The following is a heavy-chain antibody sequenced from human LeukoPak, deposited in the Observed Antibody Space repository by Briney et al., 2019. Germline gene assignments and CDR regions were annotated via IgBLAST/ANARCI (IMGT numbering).Heavy chain of an antibody. CDR2: IYYSGSA. Sequence: PSETLSLTCTVSGGSISSGGYYWSWIRQHPGKGLEWIGYIYYSGSAYYNPSLKSRVTISVDTSKNQFSLKLSSVTAADTAVYYCARDLEGSLDYWGQGTLVTVSS. J-gene: IGHJ4*02. CDR1: GGSISSGGYY. CDR3: ARDLEGSLDY. V-gene: IGHV4-31*03. D-gene: IGHD3-3*01.